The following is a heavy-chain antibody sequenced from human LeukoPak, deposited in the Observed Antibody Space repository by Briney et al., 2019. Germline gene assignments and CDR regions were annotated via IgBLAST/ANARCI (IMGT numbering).Heavy chain of an antibody. CDR2: INPSGGST. V-gene: IGHV1-46*01. CDR3: ARASDYYGSGTYYGKPIDY. CDR1: GYTFTSYY. D-gene: IGHD3-10*01. J-gene: IGHJ4*02. Sequence: GVSVKVSCKASGYTFTSYYMHWVRQAPGQGLEWMGIINPSGGSTSYAQKFQGRVTMTRDTSTSTVYMVLSSLRSEDTAVYYCARASDYYGSGTYYGKPIDYWGQGTLVTVSS.